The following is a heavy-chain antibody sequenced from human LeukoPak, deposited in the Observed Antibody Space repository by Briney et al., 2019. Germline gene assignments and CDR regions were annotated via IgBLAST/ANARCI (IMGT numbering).Heavy chain of an antibody. D-gene: IGHD3-9*01. Sequence: GGSLRLSCAASGFTLSSYEMNWVRQAPGRGLEWVANIKEDGSDKYYVDSVKGRFTISRDNTKNSLYLQMNSLRAEDTAVYYCARGYFDSSGGQGTLVTVSS. J-gene: IGHJ4*02. V-gene: IGHV3-7*04. CDR3: ARGYFDSS. CDR2: IKEDGSDK. CDR1: GFTLSSYE.